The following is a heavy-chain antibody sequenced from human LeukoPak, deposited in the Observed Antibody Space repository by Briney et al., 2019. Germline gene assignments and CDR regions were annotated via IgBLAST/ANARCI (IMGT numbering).Heavy chain of an antibody. CDR1: GFTFSSYW. J-gene: IGHJ4*02. D-gene: IGHD2-21*02. V-gene: IGHV3-7*01. CDR3: AEGVGSAIDY. CDR2: IKQDGSEK. Sequence: PGGSLRLSCAASGFTFSSYWMSWVRQAPGKGLEWVANIKQDGSEKFYVDSVKGRFTISRYNAKNSLYLQMNSLRAEDTAVYYCAEGVGSAIDYWGQGTLVTVSS.